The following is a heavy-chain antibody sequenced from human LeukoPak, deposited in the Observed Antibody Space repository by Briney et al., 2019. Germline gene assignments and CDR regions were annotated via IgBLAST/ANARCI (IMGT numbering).Heavy chain of an antibody. CDR3: ARPRGSYLDY. CDR2: IYYSGST. V-gene: IGHV4-59*07. CDR1: GGSISSYY. D-gene: IGHD3-16*01. J-gene: IGHJ4*02. Sequence: SDTLSLTCTVSGGSISSYYWSWIRQPPGKGLEWIGYIYYSGSTNYNPSLKSRVTISVDTSKNQFSLKLSSVTAADTAVYYCARPRGSYLDYWGQGTLVTVSS.